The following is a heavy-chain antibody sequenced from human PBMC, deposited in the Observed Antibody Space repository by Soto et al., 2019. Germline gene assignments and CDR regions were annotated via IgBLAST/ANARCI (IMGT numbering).Heavy chain of an antibody. CDR1: GYTFSSYD. D-gene: IGHD4-4*01. Sequence: QVQLVQSGAEVKEPGASVKVSCKSSGYTFSSYDINWVRQATGQGLEWMGWMNPNSGNTGYAQKFQGRVTMTRSTSISIADMELSSLTSDDTAVYYCARAHNYCGVDYWGQGTLVTVSS. CDR2: MNPNSGNT. CDR3: ARAHNYCGVDY. V-gene: IGHV1-8*01. J-gene: IGHJ4*02.